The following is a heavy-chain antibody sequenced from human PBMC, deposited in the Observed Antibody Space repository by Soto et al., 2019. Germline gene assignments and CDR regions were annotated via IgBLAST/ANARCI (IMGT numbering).Heavy chain of an antibody. V-gene: IGHV4-39*01. Sequence: SETLSLTCTVSGDSITSNSYFWAWIRQPPGKGLEWIGNIYYSGTTYYNPSLKSRVTISVDRSKNQFSLKLSSVTAADTAVYYCARGLAVRTLLVEGDYYYYGMDVWGQGTTVTGSS. CDR1: GDSITSNSYF. J-gene: IGHJ6*02. CDR3: ARGLAVRTLLVEGDYYYYGMDV. CDR2: IYYSGTT. D-gene: IGHD2-8*02.